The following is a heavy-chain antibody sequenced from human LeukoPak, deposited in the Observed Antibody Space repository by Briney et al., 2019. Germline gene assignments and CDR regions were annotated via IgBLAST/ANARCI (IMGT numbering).Heavy chain of an antibody. CDR1: GFTFSSYA. CDR3: AKGPTIFGVVIMMTDGDYFDY. J-gene: IGHJ4*02. V-gene: IGHV3-23*01. Sequence: PGGSLRLSCAASGFTFSSYAMSWVRQAPGKGLEWVSAISGSGGSTYYADSVKGRFTISRDNSKNTLYLQMNSLRAEDTAVYYCAKGPTIFGVVIMMTDGDYFDYWGQGTLVTVSS. CDR2: ISGSGGST. D-gene: IGHD3-3*01.